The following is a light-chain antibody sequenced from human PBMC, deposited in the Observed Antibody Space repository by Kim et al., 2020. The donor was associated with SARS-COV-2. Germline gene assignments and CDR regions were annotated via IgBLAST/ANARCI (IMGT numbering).Light chain of an antibody. CDR2: SNN. CDR1: PSNIGGNA. J-gene: IGLJ3*02. Sequence: ELTQPPSASGIPGQRVTISCSGSPSNIGGNAVNWYQQLPGTAPKLLIYSNNQRPSGVPDRFSGSKSGTSAFLAISGLQSEDEAVYYCAAWDDRLNGLWVFGGGTQLTVL. CDR3: AAWDDRLNGLWV. V-gene: IGLV1-44*01.